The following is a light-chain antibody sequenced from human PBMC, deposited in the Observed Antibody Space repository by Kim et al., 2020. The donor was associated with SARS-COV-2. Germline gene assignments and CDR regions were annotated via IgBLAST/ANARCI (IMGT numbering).Light chain of an antibody. J-gene: IGKJ4*01. CDR2: EAS. CDR3: PQYSTFPPT. CDR1: QTISPW. Sequence: DIQLTQSPSTLSVSVGDRITFTCRASQTISPWLAWYQQKPGKAPKLLIYEASRLDSGVPSRFNGGGSETEFTLTINSLQPDDIATYYCPQYSTFPPTFGGGTTLDIK. V-gene: IGKV1-5*03.